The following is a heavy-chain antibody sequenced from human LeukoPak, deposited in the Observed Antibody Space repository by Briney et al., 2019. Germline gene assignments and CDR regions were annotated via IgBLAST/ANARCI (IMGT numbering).Heavy chain of an antibody. CDR3: AKDFYARLVGHYFDY. Sequence: PGGSLRLSCAASGFTFSSYGMSWVRQAPGKGLEWVSAISGSGGSTYYADSVKGRFTISRDNSKNTLYLQMNSLRAEDTAVYYCAKDFYARLVGHYFDYWGQGTLVTVSS. CDR1: GFTFSSYG. D-gene: IGHD2/OR15-2a*01. V-gene: IGHV3-23*01. J-gene: IGHJ4*02. CDR2: ISGSGGST.